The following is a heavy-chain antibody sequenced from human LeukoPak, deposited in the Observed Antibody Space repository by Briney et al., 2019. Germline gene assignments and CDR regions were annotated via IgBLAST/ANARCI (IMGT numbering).Heavy chain of an antibody. CDR1: GGSISSGGYY. J-gene: IGHJ4*02. CDR3: ARGRNYYDSSGYYPRVFDY. CDR2: IYYSGST. V-gene: IGHV4-31*03. Sequence: SETLSLTCTVSGGSISSGGYYWRWIRQHPGKGLEWIGYIYYSGSTYYNPSLKSRVTISVDTSKNQFSLKLSSVTAADTAVYYCARGRNYYDSSGYYPRVFDYWGQGTLVTVSS. D-gene: IGHD3-22*01.